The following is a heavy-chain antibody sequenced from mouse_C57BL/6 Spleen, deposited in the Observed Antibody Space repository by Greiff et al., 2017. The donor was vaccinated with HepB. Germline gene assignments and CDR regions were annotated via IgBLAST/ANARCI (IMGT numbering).Heavy chain of an antibody. J-gene: IGHJ2*01. Sequence: VQLQESGAELVRPGASVTLSCKASGYTFTDYEMHWVKQTPVHGLEWIGAIDPETGGTAYNQKFKGKAILTADKSSSTAYMELRSLTSEDSAVYYCTRRTGTEDYFDYWGQGTTLTVSS. CDR3: TRRTGTEDYFDY. V-gene: IGHV1-15*01. CDR2: IDPETGGT. D-gene: IGHD4-1*01. CDR1: GYTFTDYE.